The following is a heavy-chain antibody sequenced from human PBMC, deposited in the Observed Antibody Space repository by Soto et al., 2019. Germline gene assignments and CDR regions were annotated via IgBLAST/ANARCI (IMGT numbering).Heavy chain of an antibody. V-gene: IGHV2-26*01. CDR2: IFSNDEK. J-gene: IGHJ4*02. CDR1: GFSLSNARMG. Sequence: QVTLKESGPVLVKPTETLTLTCTVSGFSLSNARMGVSWIRQPPGKALEWLAHIFSNDEKSYSTSLKSRLTHSKDTYQSRVVLTMTNMDTVHPAQDYCARILRHGGVDYWGQGTLVTVSS. CDR3: ARILRHGGVDY.